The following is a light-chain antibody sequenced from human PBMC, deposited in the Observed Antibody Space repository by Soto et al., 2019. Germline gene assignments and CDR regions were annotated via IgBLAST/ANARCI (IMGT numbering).Light chain of an antibody. V-gene: IGLV1-40*01. CDR2: GNS. J-gene: IGLJ2*01. CDR3: QSYDSSLRVV. CDR1: SSNIGAGYD. Sequence: QSVLTQPPSVSGAPGQRVTISCTGSSSNIGAGYDVHWYQQLPGTAPKLLFYGNSNRPSGVPDRFSGSKSGTSASLAITGLQAEDEADYYCQSYDSSLRVVFGGGTKLTVL.